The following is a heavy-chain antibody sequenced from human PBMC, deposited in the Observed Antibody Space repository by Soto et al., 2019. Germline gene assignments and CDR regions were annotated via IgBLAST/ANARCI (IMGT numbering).Heavy chain of an antibody. CDR1: GFTFSSYA. J-gene: IGHJ4*02. V-gene: IGHV1-69*13. D-gene: IGHD4-17*01. Sequence: SLKVSCKASGFTFSSYAISWVRHAPGQGLEWMGGIIPIFGTANYAQKFQGRVTITADESTSTAYMELNSLRSEDTAVYYCARDGRAHDYGGKYSNYWGQGTLVTVSS. CDR3: ARDGRAHDYGGKYSNY. CDR2: IIPIFGTA.